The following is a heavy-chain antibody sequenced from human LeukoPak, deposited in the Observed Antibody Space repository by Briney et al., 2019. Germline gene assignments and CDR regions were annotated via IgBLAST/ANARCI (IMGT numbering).Heavy chain of an antibody. V-gene: IGHV3-30-3*01. D-gene: IGHD1-1*01. CDR1: GFTFSSYA. J-gene: IGHJ4*02. CDR3: ARDRQERGDFDY. Sequence: PGGSLRLSCAASGFTFSSYAMHWVRQAPGKGLEWVAVISYDGSNKYYADSVKGRFTISRDNSKNTLYLQMNSLRAEDTAVYYCARDRQERGDFDYWGQGTLVTVSS. CDR2: ISYDGSNK.